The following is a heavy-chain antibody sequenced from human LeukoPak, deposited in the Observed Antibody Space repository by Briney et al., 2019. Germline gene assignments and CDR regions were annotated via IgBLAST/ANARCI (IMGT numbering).Heavy chain of an antibody. D-gene: IGHD3-10*01. V-gene: IGHV3-49*04. Sequence: GGSLRLSCTASGFTFGDYAMSWVRQAPVKGLEWVSFIRSKAYGGTTEYAASVKGRFTISRDDSKSIAYLQMNSLKTEDTAVYYCTRDRDYGSLNDYWGQGTLVTVSS. CDR3: TRDRDYGSLNDY. CDR2: IRSKAYGGTT. J-gene: IGHJ4*02. CDR1: GFTFGDYA.